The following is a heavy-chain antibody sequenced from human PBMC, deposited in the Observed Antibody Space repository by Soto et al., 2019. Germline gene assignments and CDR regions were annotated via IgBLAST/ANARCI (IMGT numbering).Heavy chain of an antibody. CDR1: GYTFTGYY. Sequence: GASVKVSCKASGYTFTGYYMHWVRQAPGQGLEWMGWINPNSGGTNYAQKFQGWVTMTRDTFISTAYMELSRLRSDDTAVYYCAREVVAYCGGDCYSDAFDIWGQGTMVTVSS. CDR3: AREVVAYCGGDCYSDAFDI. V-gene: IGHV1-2*04. CDR2: INPNSGGT. D-gene: IGHD2-21*02. J-gene: IGHJ3*02.